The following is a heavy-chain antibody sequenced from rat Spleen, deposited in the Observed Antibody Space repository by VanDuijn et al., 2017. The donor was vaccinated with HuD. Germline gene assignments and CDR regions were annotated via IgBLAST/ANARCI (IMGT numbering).Heavy chain of an antibody. V-gene: IGHV5-19*01. CDR1: GFTFSIYG. D-gene: IGHD1-11*01. J-gene: IGHJ2*01. CDR2: ISPTGGRT. Sequence: EVQLVESGGGLVQPGRSLKLSCAASGFTFSIYGMHWIRQAPTKGLEWVASISPTGGRTNYRDSVKGRFTISRDSAKSTVYLQMDSLRSEDTATYYCTTANNGGFSELYYFDYWGQGVMVTVSS. CDR3: TTANNGGFSELYYFDY.